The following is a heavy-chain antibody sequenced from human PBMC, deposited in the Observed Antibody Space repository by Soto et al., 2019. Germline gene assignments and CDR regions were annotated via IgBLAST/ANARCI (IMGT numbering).Heavy chain of an antibody. D-gene: IGHD6-13*01. J-gene: IGHJ4*02. V-gene: IGHV4-4*02. CDR3: ARAAMGGSSWPFDY. CDR2: IYHSGST. CDR1: GGPISSSNC. Sequence: SEARYLTCAVSGGPISSSNCWRWARQPTGKGREWIGEIYHSGSTNYNPSLKSRVTISVDKSKNQFSLKLNSVTAADTAVYYCARAAMGGSSWPFDYWGQGTLVTVS.